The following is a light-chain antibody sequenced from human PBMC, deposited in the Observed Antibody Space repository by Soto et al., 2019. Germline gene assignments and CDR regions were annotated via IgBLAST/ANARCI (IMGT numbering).Light chain of an antibody. V-gene: IGKV1-5*01. CDR2: AAS. CDR1: QSISSW. J-gene: IGKJ1*01. Sequence: DIQLTQSPSTLSASVGDRGTIPCRASQSISSWLAWYQQKPGKAPKLLIYAASSLQSGVPSRFGGSGSGTDFTLTIRSLQPDDFAAYYCQQYNSYSTFGQGTKVDIK. CDR3: QQYNSYST.